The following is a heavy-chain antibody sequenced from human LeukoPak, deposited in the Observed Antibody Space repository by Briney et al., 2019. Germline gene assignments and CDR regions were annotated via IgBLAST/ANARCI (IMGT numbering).Heavy chain of an antibody. J-gene: IGHJ4*02. CDR3: AKGTVGAYEIDY. CDR2: IRYDGNNK. D-gene: IGHD1-26*01. V-gene: IGHV3-30*02. Sequence: PGGSLRLSCAASGFTFSSYGLHWVRQAPGRGLEWVAFIRYDGNNKYYADSVKGRFTISRDNSMNTLYLQMNSLRTEDTAVYYCAKGTVGAYEIDYWGQGTLVTVSS. CDR1: GFTFSSYG.